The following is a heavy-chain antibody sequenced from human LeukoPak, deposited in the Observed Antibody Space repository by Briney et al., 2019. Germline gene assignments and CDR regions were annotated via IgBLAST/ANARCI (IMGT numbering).Heavy chain of an antibody. D-gene: IGHD6-19*01. V-gene: IGHV4-34*01. J-gene: IGHJ4*02. CDR3: AREKSSGGFDY. Sequence: SETLSLTCAVYGGSFSGYYWSWIRQPPVKGLEWIGEINHSGSTNYNPSLKSRVTVSLDTSKNQFSLNVISVIAADTAVYYCAREKSSGGFDYWGQGTLVTVSS. CDR1: GGSFSGYY. CDR2: INHSGST.